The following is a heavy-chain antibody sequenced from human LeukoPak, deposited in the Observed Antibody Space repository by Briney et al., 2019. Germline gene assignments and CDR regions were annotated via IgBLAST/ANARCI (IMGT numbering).Heavy chain of an antibody. D-gene: IGHD2-21*02. Sequence: ASVKVSCKASGYTFTGYYMHWVRQAPGQGLEWMGIINPSGGSTSYAQKFQGRVTMTRDMSTSTVYMELSSLRSEDTAVYYCAREGTKAYCGGDCFVWFDPWGQGTLVTVSS. J-gene: IGHJ5*02. CDR1: GYTFTGYY. CDR3: AREGTKAYCGGDCFVWFDP. CDR2: INPSGGST. V-gene: IGHV1-46*01.